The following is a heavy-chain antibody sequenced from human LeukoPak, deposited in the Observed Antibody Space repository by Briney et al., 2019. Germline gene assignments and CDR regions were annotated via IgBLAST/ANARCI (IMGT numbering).Heavy chain of an antibody. CDR2: INHSGST. V-gene: IGHV4-34*01. Sequence: PSETLSLTCAVYGGSFSGYYWSWIRQPPGKGLEWIGEINHSGSTNYNPSLKSRVTISVDTSKNQFSLKLSSVTAADTAVYYCARGDTAMPDYWGQGTLVTVSS. J-gene: IGHJ4*02. CDR3: ARGDTAMPDY. CDR1: GGSFSGYY. D-gene: IGHD5-18*01.